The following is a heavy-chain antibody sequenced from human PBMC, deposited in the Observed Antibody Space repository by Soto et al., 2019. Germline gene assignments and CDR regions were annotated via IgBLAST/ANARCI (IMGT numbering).Heavy chain of an antibody. J-gene: IGHJ6*03. Sequence: QHSTEQGLEWMGWINPNSGNTGYAQKFQGRVTMTRNTSISTAYMELSSLRSEDTAVYYCARGRLGKGIPFIVLMDYYYYYLAVRRNGTTV. D-gene: IGHD2-8*01. CDR3: ARGRLGKGIPFIVLMDYYYYYLAV. V-gene: IGHV1-8*01. CDR2: INPNSGNT.